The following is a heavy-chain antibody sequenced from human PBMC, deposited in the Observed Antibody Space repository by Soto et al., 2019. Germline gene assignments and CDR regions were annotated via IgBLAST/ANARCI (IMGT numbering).Heavy chain of an antibody. Sequence: ASVKVSCKASGGTFSSYAISWLRQSPGQGLEWMGGIIPIFGTANYAQKFQGRVTITADESTSTAYMELSSLRSEDTAVYYCARSAVAGRSYYFDYWGLGTLVTVSS. CDR2: IIPIFGTA. V-gene: IGHV1-69*13. CDR1: GGTFSSYA. CDR3: ARSAVAGRSYYFDY. J-gene: IGHJ4*02. D-gene: IGHD6-19*01.